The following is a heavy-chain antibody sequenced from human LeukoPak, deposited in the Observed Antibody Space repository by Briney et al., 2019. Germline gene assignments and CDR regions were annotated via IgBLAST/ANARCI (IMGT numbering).Heavy chain of an antibody. CDR3: ARGGAAAGTARWFDP. Sequence: ASVTVSCTASGYTFTSYGISWVRQAPGQGLEWMGWISAYNGNTNYAQKLQGRVTMTTDTSTSTAYMELRSLRSDDTAVYYCARGGAAAGTARWFDPWGQGTLVTVSS. CDR1: GYTFTSYG. V-gene: IGHV1-18*01. J-gene: IGHJ5*02. CDR2: ISAYNGNT. D-gene: IGHD6-13*01.